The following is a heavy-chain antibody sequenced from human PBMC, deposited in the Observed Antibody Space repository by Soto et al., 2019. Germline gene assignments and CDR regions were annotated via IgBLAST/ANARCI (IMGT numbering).Heavy chain of an antibody. J-gene: IGHJ4*02. D-gene: IGHD6-13*01. V-gene: IGHV4-4*07. Sequence: QVQLQESGPGLVKPSETLSLTCTVSGGSISSYYWSWIRQPAGKGMEWIGRIHTTESTNYNPTLKSRVTRSIDTSNNQFSLKLSSLTAADTAVYYCARALSSAAGLYFDYWGQGTLVTVSS. CDR2: IHTTEST. CDR3: ARALSSAAGLYFDY. CDR1: GGSISSYY.